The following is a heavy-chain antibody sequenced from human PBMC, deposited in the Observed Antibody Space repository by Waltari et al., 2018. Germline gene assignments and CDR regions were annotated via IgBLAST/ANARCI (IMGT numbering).Heavy chain of an antibody. D-gene: IGHD1-1*01. CDR1: GFPFSSYA. CDR2: ISGRGGST. J-gene: IGHJ4*02. CDR3: ANAAGATGYFDY. Sequence: EVQLLESGGVLVQPGGSLRLSCAASGFPFSSYALSWVRQAPGKGLEWVSAISGRGGSTYYADSVKGRFTISRDNSKNTLYLQMNSLRAEDTAVYYCANAAGATGYFDYWGQGTLVTVSS. V-gene: IGHV3-23*01.